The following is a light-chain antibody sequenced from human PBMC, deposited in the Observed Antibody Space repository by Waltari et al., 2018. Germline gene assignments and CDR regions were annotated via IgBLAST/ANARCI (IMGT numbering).Light chain of an antibody. CDR1: QSISSS. J-gene: IGKJ1*01. V-gene: IGKV1-5*03. CDR3: QEYDTYVT. Sequence: DIQMTQSPSTLSASIGDRVTITCRASQSISSSLAWYQQKPGKAPKLLIDKASTLESGVPSRFSGSGSGTEFTLTISSLQPDDFATYYCQEYDTYVTFAQGTRVDIK. CDR2: KAS.